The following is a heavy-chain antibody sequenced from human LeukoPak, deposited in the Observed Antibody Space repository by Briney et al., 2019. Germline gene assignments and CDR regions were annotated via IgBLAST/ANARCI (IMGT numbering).Heavy chain of an antibody. V-gene: IGHV3-30*02. J-gene: IGHJ4*02. CDR2: IQRDGSYE. Sequence: GGSLRLSRAASGFTFSTYGMDWVRRAPGQGLEWVAFIQRDGSYEYYADSVKGRFTISRDNSKNTVYLEMNSLRAEDTAVYYCAKDQGTTGSYDYWGQGTLVTVSS. CDR3: AKDQGTTGSYDY. CDR1: GFTFSTYG. D-gene: IGHD3-9*01.